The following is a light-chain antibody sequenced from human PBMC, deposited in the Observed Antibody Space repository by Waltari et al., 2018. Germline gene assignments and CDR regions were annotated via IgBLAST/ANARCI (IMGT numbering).Light chain of an antibody. Sequence: QSVLTQPPSASGTPGQRVTISCSGSSSNIGSHNVNWYQHLPGTAPKLLNCSNNLRPPGAPDRFSGAKSGTSASLAIIGLQSEDEAVYYCAAWDDILNRRVFGGGTKLTVV. J-gene: IGLJ2*01. CDR2: SNN. CDR3: AAWDDILNRRV. V-gene: IGLV1-44*01. CDR1: SSNIGSHN.